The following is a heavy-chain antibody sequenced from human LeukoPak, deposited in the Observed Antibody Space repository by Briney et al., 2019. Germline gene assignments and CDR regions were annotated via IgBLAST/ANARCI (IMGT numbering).Heavy chain of an antibody. J-gene: IGHJ4*02. CDR3: AKANVLRYFDWCLDY. CDR1: GFTFNYYG. V-gene: IGHV3-30*02. CDR2: IQYDGSKK. D-gene: IGHD3-9*01. Sequence: PGGSLRLSCAASGFTFNYYGIHWVRQAPGEGLEWVAFIQYDGSKKYYADSVKGRFTISRDNSKNTLYLQMNSLRAEDTAVYYCAKANVLRYFDWCLDYWGQGTLVTVSS.